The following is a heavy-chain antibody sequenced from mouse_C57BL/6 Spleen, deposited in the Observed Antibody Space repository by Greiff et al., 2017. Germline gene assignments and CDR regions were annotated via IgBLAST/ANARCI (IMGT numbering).Heavy chain of an antibody. J-gene: IGHJ4*01. CDR3: ARGGGAMDY. V-gene: IGHV1-82*01. CDR2: IYPGDGAT. CDR1: GYAFSSSW. Sequence: QVQLQQSGPELVKPGASVTISCKASGYAFSSSWMNWVKQRPGKGLEWIGRIYPGDGATNYNGKFKGKATLTADKSSSTAYMQLSSLTSEDSAVYCCARGGGAMDYWGQGTSVTVSS.